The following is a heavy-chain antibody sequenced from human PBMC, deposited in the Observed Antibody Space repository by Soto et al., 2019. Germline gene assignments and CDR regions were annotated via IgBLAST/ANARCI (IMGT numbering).Heavy chain of an antibody. J-gene: IGHJ3*02. CDR1: GYTFTSYG. CDR3: ARDLSTVGDGDAFDI. V-gene: IGHV1-18*01. CDR2: ISAYNGNT. Sequence: GASVKVSCKASGYTFTSYGISWVRQAPGQGLEWMGWISAYNGNTNYAQKLQGRVTMTTDTSTSTAYMELRSLRSDDTAVYYCARDLSTVGDGDAFDIWGQGTMVTVSS. D-gene: IGHD4-17*01.